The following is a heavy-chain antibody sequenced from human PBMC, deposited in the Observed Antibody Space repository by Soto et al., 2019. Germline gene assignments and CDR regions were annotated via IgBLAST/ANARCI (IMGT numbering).Heavy chain of an antibody. D-gene: IGHD3-16*02. CDR1: GGSISSYY. CDR3: GPVGGTCGGVTVPFDY. J-gene: IGHJ4*02. CDR2: IYYSGST. Sequence: SETLSLTCTVSGGSISSYYWSWIRQPPGKGLEWIGYIYYSGSTNYNPSLKSRVTISVDTSKNQFSLKLSSLTAADTAVYYCGPVGGTCGGVTVPFDYWGQGTLVTVS. V-gene: IGHV4-59*01.